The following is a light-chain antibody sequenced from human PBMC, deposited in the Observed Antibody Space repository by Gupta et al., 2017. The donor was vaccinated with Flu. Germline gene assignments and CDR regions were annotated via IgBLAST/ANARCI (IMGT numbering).Light chain of an antibody. Sequence: DIQMTQSPSTLSASVGDRVTITCRASQSISSWLAWYQQKPGKAPNLLIYKASSLQRGVPSRFSGSGSGTEFTLTISSLQPDDFATYYCQQENSFPDTFGQGTKVEIK. J-gene: IGKJ2*01. CDR3: QQENSFPDT. CDR1: QSISSW. CDR2: KAS. V-gene: IGKV1-5*03.